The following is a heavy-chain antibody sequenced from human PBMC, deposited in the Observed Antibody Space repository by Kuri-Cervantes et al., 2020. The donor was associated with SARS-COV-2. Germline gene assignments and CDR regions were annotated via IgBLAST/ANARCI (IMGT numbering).Heavy chain of an antibody. CDR1: GFTFSSYA. CDR3: AREGIAVAGTVFDY. V-gene: IGHV3-30-3*01. Sequence: GGSLRLSCAASGFTFSSYAMHWVRQAPGKGLEWVAVISYDGSNKYYADSVKGRFTISRDNSKNTLYLQMSRLRAEDTAVYYCAREGIAVAGTVFDYWGQGTLVTVSS. D-gene: IGHD6-19*01. J-gene: IGHJ4*02. CDR2: ISYDGSNK.